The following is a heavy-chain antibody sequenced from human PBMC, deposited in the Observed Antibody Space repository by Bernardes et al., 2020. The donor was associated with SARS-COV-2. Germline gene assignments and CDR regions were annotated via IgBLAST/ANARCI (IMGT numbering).Heavy chain of an antibody. CDR3: ARRVRWLQLHYYYYGMDV. D-gene: IGHD5-12*01. V-gene: IGHV4-39*01. CDR2: IYYSGST. CDR1: GGSISSSSYY. J-gene: IGHJ6*02. Sequence: SETLSLTCTVSGGSISSSSYYWGWIRQPPGKGLEWIGSIYYSGSTYYNPSLKSRVTISVDTSKNQFSLKLSSVTAADTAVYYCARRVRWLQLHYYYYGMDVWGQGTTVTVSS.